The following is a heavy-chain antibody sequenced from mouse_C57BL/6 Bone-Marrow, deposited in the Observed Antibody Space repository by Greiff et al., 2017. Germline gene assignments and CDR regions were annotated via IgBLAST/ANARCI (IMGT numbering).Heavy chain of an antibody. V-gene: IGHV1-55*01. CDR2: IYPGSGST. CDR3: ARDTTVVHWYFDV. Sequence: QVQLQQPGAELVKPGASVKMSCKASGYTFTSYWITWVKQRPGQGLEWIGDIYPGSGSTNYHEKFKSKATLTVDTSSSTAYMQLSSLTSEDSAVYYCARDTTVVHWYFDVWGTGTTVTVSS. D-gene: IGHD1-1*01. J-gene: IGHJ1*03. CDR1: GYTFTSYW.